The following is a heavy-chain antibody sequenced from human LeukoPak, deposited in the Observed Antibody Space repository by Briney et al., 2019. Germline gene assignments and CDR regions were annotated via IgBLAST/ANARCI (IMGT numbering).Heavy chain of an antibody. Sequence: SETLSLTCAVSGGSISSSNWWSWVRQPPGKGLEWIGEIYHSGSTNYNPSLKSRVTISVDKSKNQFSLKLSSVTAADTAVYYCAGRANHRQYYFDYWGQGTLVTVSS. CDR2: IYHSGST. D-gene: IGHD1-14*01. J-gene: IGHJ4*02. V-gene: IGHV4-4*02. CDR1: GGSISSSNW. CDR3: AGRANHRQYYFDY.